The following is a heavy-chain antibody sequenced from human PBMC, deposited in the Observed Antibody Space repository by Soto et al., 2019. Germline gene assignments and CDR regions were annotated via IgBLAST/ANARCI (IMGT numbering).Heavy chain of an antibody. Sequence: QVQLVQSGAEVKKPGSSVKVSCKASGGTFSSYAISWVRQAPGQGLEWMGGTIPIFGTANYAQKFQGRVTITADKSTSTAYMELSSLRSEDTAVYYCARDVGDTAMVTGYFDYWGQGTLVTVSS. D-gene: IGHD5-18*01. CDR3: ARDVGDTAMVTGYFDY. J-gene: IGHJ4*02. CDR1: GGTFSSYA. V-gene: IGHV1-69*06. CDR2: TIPIFGTA.